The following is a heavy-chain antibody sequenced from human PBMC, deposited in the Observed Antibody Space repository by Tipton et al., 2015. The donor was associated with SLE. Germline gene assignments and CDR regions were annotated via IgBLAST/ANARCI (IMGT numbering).Heavy chain of an antibody. V-gene: IGHV4-34*01. CDR1: GGSFSGYY. D-gene: IGHD5-12*01. CDR2: INHSGST. CDR3: ARGHELHYDSPNFDI. J-gene: IGHJ3*02. Sequence: TLSLTCAVYGGSFSGYYWSWIRQPPGKGLEWIGGINHSGSTNYNPSLKSRVTISVDTSKNQFSLKLSSVTAADTAVYYCARGHELHYDSPNFDIWGQGTMVTVSS.